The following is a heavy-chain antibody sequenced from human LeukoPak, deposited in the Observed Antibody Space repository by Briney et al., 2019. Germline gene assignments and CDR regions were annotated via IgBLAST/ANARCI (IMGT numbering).Heavy chain of an antibody. CDR2: IYHSGSA. CDR1: GGSISSGGYY. J-gene: IGHJ4*02. V-gene: IGHV4-30-2*01. CDR3: ARDKDSRGIDY. Sequence: SETLSLTCTVSGGSISSGGYYWSWIRQPPGKGLEWIGYIYHSGSAYYNPSLKSRVTISVDTSKNQFSLKLSSVTAADTAVYYCARDKDSRGIDYWGQGTLVTVSS. D-gene: IGHD3-16*01.